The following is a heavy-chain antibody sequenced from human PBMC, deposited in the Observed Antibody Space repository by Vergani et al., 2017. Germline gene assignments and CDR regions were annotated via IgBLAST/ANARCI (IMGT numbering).Heavy chain of an antibody. Sequence: EVHLLESGGGLIQPGGSLRISCAASGFTFDNYAMTWVRQAPGKGLQWVSGISGSGSSKFYEDSLKGRVTISRDNAKNSLFLQMNSLRAEDTAVYYCAATVTTKAAYSYYSMDVWGQGTTVTVSS. V-gene: IGHV3-23*01. CDR2: ISGSGSSK. D-gene: IGHD4-17*01. J-gene: IGHJ6*02. CDR1: GFTFDNYA. CDR3: AATVTTKAAYSYYSMDV.